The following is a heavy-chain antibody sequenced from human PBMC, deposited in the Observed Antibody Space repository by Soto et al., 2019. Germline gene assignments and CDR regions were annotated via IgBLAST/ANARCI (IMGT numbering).Heavy chain of an antibody. Sequence: PSETLSLTCTVSGGSISSGGYYWSWIRQHPGKGLEWIGYIYYSGSTYYNPSLKSRVTMSVDTSKNQFSLKLSSVTAADTAVYYCARDQYYYDSSGYPGGMDVWGQGTTVTVSS. CDR1: GGSISSGGYY. D-gene: IGHD3-22*01. CDR2: IYYSGST. V-gene: IGHV4-31*03. CDR3: ARDQYYYDSSGYPGGMDV. J-gene: IGHJ6*02.